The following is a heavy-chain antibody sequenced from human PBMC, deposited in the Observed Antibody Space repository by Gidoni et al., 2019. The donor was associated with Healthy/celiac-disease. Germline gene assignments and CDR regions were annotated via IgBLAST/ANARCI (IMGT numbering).Heavy chain of an antibody. CDR2: ISYDGSNK. D-gene: IGHD2-2*01. V-gene: IGHV3-30-3*01. CDR1: GFTFSSYA. J-gene: IGHJ4*02. CDR3: ARDRAVVVPAATAFDY. Sequence: QVQLVESGGGVVQPGRSLRLSCAASGFTFSSYAMPWVRQAPGKGLEWVAVISYDGSNKYYADSVKGRFTISRDNSKNTLYLQMNSLRAEDTAVYYCARDRAVVVPAATAFDYWGQGTLVTVSS.